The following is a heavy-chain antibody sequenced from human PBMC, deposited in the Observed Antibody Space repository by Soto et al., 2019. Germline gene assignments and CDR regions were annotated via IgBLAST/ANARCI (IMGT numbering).Heavy chain of an antibody. CDR3: ARSNWNDVSYFDY. J-gene: IGHJ4*02. D-gene: IGHD1-1*01. CDR1: GYTFTSYY. Sequence: QVQLVQSGAEVKKPGASVKVSCKASGYTFTSYYFHWVRQAPGQGLEWVGLINPSGGSTTYARKFQGRVTMTRDTSTNTVYMELSSLRSEDTAVYFCARSNWNDVSYFDYWGQGTLVTVSS. CDR2: INPSGGST. V-gene: IGHV1-46*03.